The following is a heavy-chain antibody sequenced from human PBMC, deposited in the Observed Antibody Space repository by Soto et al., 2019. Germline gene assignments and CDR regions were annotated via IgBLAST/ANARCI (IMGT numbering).Heavy chain of an antibody. D-gene: IGHD4-17*01. CDR1: GCCISSSSYY. Sequence: PSESVSLTCTVSGCCISSSSYYWGWIRQPPGKGLEWIGSIYYSGSTYYNPSLKSRVTISVDTSKNQFSLKLSSVTAADTAVYYCRLDSYYYYGMDVWGQGTTVT. J-gene: IGHJ6*02. V-gene: IGHV4-39*01. CDR3: RLDSYYYYGMDV. CDR2: IYYSGST.